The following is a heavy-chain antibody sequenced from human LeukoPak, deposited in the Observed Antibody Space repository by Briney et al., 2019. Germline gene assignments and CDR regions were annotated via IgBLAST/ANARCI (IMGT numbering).Heavy chain of an antibody. CDR1: GFTFSSYW. CDR3: ARGGGLDV. Sequence: GGSLRLSCAASGFTFSSYWMNWARQAPGKGLEWAASINHNGNVNYYVDSVKGRFTISRDNAKNSLYLQMSNLRAEDTAVYFCARGGGLDVWGQGATVTVSS. J-gene: IGHJ6*02. D-gene: IGHD3-16*01. V-gene: IGHV3-7*03. CDR2: INHNGNVN.